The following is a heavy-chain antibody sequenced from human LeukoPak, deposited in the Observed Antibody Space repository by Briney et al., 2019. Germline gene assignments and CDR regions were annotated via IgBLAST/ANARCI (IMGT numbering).Heavy chain of an antibody. CDR1: GGSFSGYY. CDR2: INHSGST. Sequence: PSETLSLTCAVYGGSFSGYYWSWIRQPPGKGLEWIGEINHSGSTNYNPSLKSRVTISVDTSKNQFSLKLSSVTAADTAVYYCARVGDIVVLPAARHGMDVWGQGTTVTVSS. D-gene: IGHD2-2*01. V-gene: IGHV4-34*01. CDR3: ARVGDIVVLPAARHGMDV. J-gene: IGHJ6*02.